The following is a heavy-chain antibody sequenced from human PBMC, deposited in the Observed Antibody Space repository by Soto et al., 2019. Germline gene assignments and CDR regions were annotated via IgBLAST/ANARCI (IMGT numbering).Heavy chain of an antibody. J-gene: IGHJ5*02. D-gene: IGHD3-10*01. CDR1: GFTFSSSA. Sequence: PGGSLRLSCAASGFTFSSSAMSWVRQAPGKGLEWVSAISGSGGSTYYADSVKGRFTISRDNSKNTLYLQMNSLRAEDTAVYYSAKDPSHYGSGSYFSLGQGTLVTVSS. CDR2: ISGSGGST. CDR3: AKDPSHYGSGSYFS. V-gene: IGHV3-23*01.